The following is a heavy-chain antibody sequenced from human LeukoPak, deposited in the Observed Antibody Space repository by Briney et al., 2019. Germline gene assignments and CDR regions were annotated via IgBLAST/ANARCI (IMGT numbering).Heavy chain of an antibody. CDR1: GFTFSSYG. CDR2: ISYDGSNK. CDR3: AKDVGIGTYDSSGYFDY. Sequence: GGSLRLSCAASGFTFSSYGMHRVRQAPGKGLEWVAVISYDGSNKYYADSVKGRFTISRDNSKNTLYLQMNSLRAEDTAVYYCAKDVGIGTYDSSGYFDYWGQGTLVTVSS. D-gene: IGHD3-22*01. V-gene: IGHV3-30*18. J-gene: IGHJ4*02.